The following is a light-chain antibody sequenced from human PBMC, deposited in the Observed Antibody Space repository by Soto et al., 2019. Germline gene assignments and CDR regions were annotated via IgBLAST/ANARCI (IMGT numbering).Light chain of an antibody. J-gene: IGKJ2*01. CDR2: KAS. CDR1: QSIITW. V-gene: IGKV1-5*03. CDR3: QQYNSYPYT. Sequence: DIQMTQSPSTLSASVGDRVTIACRASQSIITWLAWYQQTPGKAPKLLISKASPLESGVPSSFSGSGSGTEFNLPISSLQPDDFATYFCQQYNSYPYTFGQGTKLEIK.